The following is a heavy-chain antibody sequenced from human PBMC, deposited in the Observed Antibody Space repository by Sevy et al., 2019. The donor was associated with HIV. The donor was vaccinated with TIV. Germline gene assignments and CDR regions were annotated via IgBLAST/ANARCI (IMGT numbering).Heavy chain of an antibody. CDR2: INHSGST. D-gene: IGHD3-16*01. Sequence: SETLSLTCAVYGGSFSGYYWSWIRQPPGKGLEWIGEINHSGSTNYNPSLKSRVTISVDTSKNQFSLKLSSVTAADTAVYYCARGLPYYDYIGGSYINAHFDYWGQGTLVTVSS. CDR1: GGSFSGYY. J-gene: IGHJ4*02. CDR3: ARGLPYYDYIGGSYINAHFDY. V-gene: IGHV4-34*01.